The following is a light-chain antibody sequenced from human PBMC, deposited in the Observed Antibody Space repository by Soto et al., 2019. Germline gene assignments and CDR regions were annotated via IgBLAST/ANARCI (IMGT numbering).Light chain of an antibody. V-gene: IGKV3-20*01. J-gene: IGKJ2*01. CDR1: ESVNNNL. CDR2: GAS. Sequence: EIVLTQSPGTLSLSPGERATLSCRASESVNNNLLAWYQRKPGQAPRLLIYGASYRATDIPCRFSGSGSVTVFTFTIARLEAEDFAVYICHQYGSTPPTFGLGTKVEI. CDR3: HQYGSTPPT.